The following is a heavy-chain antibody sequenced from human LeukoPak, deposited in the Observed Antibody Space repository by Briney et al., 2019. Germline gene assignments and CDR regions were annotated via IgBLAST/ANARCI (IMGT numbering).Heavy chain of an antibody. CDR2: ISYDGSNK. CDR3: ARGGVVVVAATPDWFDP. Sequence: GGSLRLSCAASGFTFSSYAMHWVRQAPGKGLEWVAVISYDGSNKYYADSVKGRFTISRDNSKNTLYLQMNSLRAEDTAVCYCARGGVVVVAATPDWFDPWGQGTLVTVSS. D-gene: IGHD2-15*01. J-gene: IGHJ5*02. V-gene: IGHV3-30-3*01. CDR1: GFTFSSYA.